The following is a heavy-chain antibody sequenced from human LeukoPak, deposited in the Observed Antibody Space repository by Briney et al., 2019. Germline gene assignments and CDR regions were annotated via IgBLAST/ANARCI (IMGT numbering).Heavy chain of an antibody. D-gene: IGHD3-9*01. Sequence: GRSLRLSCAASGFTFDDYAMHWVRQAPGKGLEWVSGISWNSGSIGYADSVKGRFTISRDNAKNSLYLQMNSLRAEDTALYYCAKDLRLTGRGPLQYWGQGTLVTVSS. CDR1: GFTFDDYA. CDR3: AKDLRLTGRGPLQY. J-gene: IGHJ4*02. CDR2: ISWNSGSI. V-gene: IGHV3-9*01.